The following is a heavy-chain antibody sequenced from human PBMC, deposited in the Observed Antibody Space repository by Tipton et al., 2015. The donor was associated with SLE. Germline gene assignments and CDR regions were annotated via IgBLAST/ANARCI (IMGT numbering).Heavy chain of an antibody. V-gene: IGHV4-38-2*02. Sequence: TLSLTCTVSGYSISSGYYWGWIRQPPGKGLEWIGEINHSGSTNYNPSLKSRVTISVDKSKNQFSLKLSSVTAADTAVYYCARGKGNAFDIWGQGTMVTVSS. CDR3: ARGKGNAFDI. CDR2: INHSGST. CDR1: GYSISSGYY. J-gene: IGHJ3*02.